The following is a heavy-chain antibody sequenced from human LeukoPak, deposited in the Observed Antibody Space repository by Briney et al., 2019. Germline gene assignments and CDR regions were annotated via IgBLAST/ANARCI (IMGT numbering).Heavy chain of an antibody. CDR2: INKDGGEK. Sequence: GGSLRPSCAASGFTFSSYWMSWVRQAPGKGLEWVANINKDGGEKYYVDSVKGRFTISRDNAKNSLYLQMNSLRADDTAVYYCVKDSPPRYSGSPPAYWGQGTLVTVSS. CDR3: VKDSPPRYSGSPPAY. D-gene: IGHD1-26*01. J-gene: IGHJ4*02. V-gene: IGHV3-7*03. CDR1: GFTFSSYW.